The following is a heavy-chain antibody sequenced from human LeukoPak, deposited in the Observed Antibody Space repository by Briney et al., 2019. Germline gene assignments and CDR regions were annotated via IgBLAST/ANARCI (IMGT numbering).Heavy chain of an antibody. J-gene: IGHJ6*02. V-gene: IGHV3-74*01. D-gene: IGHD6-13*01. Sequence: PGGSQRLSCADSGFTFDRYWMHWVRQAPGKGLAWVSHITTDGSGTSYADSVKGRFTISRDNAKKTLYLQMNSLRAEDTAVYYCARPAWDSSSQYYYYGMDVWGQGTTVTVSS. CDR2: ITTDGSGT. CDR3: ARPAWDSSSQYYYYGMDV. CDR1: GFTFDRYW.